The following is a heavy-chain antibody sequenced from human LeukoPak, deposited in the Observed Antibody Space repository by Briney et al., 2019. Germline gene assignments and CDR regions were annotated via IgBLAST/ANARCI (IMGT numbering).Heavy chain of an antibody. Sequence: SETLSLTCAVYGGSFSGYYWSWIRQPPGKGLEWIGEINHSGSTNYNPSLKRRVTISVDTSKNQFSLKLSSVTAADTAVYYCARGSSTSYWFDPWGQGTLVTVSS. CDR3: ARGSSTSYWFDP. D-gene: IGHD2-2*01. J-gene: IGHJ5*02. CDR2: INHSGST. V-gene: IGHV4-34*01. CDR1: GGSFSGYY.